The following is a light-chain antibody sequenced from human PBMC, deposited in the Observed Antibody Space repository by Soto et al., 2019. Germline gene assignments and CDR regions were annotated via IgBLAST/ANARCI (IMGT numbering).Light chain of an antibody. Sequence: QSALTQPPSASGSPGQSVTISCTGTSSDVGGYNYVSWYQQYPGKAPKLMIYAVSRRPSGVPDRFSGSKSGNTASLTVSGVQAEDEADYYCSSYARSNTLVFGGGTQLTVL. J-gene: IGLJ2*01. V-gene: IGLV2-8*01. CDR1: SSDVGGYNY. CDR3: SSYARSNTLV. CDR2: AVS.